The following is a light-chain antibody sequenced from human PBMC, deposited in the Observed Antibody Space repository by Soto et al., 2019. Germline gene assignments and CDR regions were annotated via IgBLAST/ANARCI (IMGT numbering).Light chain of an antibody. CDR2: EVS. CDR3: NSYTTTSARV. J-gene: IGLJ3*02. CDR1: SNDVGAFNF. V-gene: IGLV2-14*01. Sequence: QSALTQPASVSGSPGQSITISCTGTSNDVGAFNFVSWYQQHPGKAPKVIIYEVSNRPSGVSNRFSGSKSGNTASLTISGXQXXXXXXXXCNSYTTTSARVFGGGTKVTVL.